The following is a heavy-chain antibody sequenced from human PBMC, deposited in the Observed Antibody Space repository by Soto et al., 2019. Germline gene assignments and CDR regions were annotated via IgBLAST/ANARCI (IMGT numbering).Heavy chain of an antibody. CDR3: IIDPYYDFWSGYHFDY. V-gene: IGHV3-15*01. CDR1: GFSFSKAW. J-gene: IGHJ4*02. CDR2: IRNKTDGGTT. D-gene: IGHD3-3*01. Sequence: EAHLVQSGGGLVRPGGSLRLSCAASGFSFSKAWMSWVRLTPGKGLEWVGRIRNKTDGGTTDYPAPVRGRFTISRDDSRSALYLQMNSLKTEDTAVYYCIIDPYYDFWSGYHFDYWGQGTLVTVSS.